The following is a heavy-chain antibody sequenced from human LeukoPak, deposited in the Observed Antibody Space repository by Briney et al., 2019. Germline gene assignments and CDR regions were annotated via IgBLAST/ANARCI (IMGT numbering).Heavy chain of an antibody. CDR1: GGSISRYY. CDR3: ARGGGYDAYYYYYYMDV. Sequence: PSETLSLTCTVSGGSISRYYWSWIRQPPGKGLEWIGYIYYSGSTNYNPSLKSRVTISVDTSKNQFSLKLSSVTAADTAVYYCARGGGYDAYYYYYYMDVWGKGTTVSVSS. J-gene: IGHJ6*03. D-gene: IGHD5-12*01. CDR2: IYYSGST. V-gene: IGHV4-59*01.